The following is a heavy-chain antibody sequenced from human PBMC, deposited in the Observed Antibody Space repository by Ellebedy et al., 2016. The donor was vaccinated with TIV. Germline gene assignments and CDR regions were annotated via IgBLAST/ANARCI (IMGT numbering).Heavy chain of an antibody. D-gene: IGHD5-18*01. V-gene: IGHV3-66*01. J-gene: IGHJ6*02. CDR1: GFKFSDYS. CDR3: ARDRGGTAMVPWYYYGMDV. Sequence: GGSLRLSCTASGFKFSDYSMSWVRQAPGKGLEWVSIIYSGGSTYYADSVKGRFTISRDNSKNTLYLQMNSLRAEDTAVYSCARDRGGTAMVPWYYYGMDVWGQGTTVTVSS. CDR2: IYSGGST.